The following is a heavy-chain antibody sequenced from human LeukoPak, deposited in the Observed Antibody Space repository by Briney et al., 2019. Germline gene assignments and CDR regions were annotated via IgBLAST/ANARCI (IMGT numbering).Heavy chain of an antibody. D-gene: IGHD5-24*01. Sequence: GGSLRLSCAASGFTFSSYAMSWVRQAPGKGLEWVSAISGSGGSTYYADSVKGRFTISRDNSKNTLYLQMNSLRAEGTAVYYCAKSRLEMATIHYFDYWGQGTLVTVSS. J-gene: IGHJ4*02. CDR3: AKSRLEMATIHYFDY. CDR2: ISGSGGST. CDR1: GFTFSSYA. V-gene: IGHV3-23*01.